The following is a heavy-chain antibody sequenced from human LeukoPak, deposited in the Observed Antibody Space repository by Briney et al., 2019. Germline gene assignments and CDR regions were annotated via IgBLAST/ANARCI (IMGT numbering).Heavy chain of an antibody. CDR1: GFMFDDYA. J-gene: IGHJ3*02. Sequence: GGSLRLSCGGSGFMFDDYAMHWVRQVPGKGLEWVASISWNSGTIAYADSMKGRFTISRDNAKNSLYLQMNSLRGEDTALYYCAKDIGPSSGTNDAFDIWGQGTMVTVSS. CDR3: AKDIGPSSGTNDAFDI. D-gene: IGHD6-19*01. CDR2: ISWNSGTI. V-gene: IGHV3-9*01.